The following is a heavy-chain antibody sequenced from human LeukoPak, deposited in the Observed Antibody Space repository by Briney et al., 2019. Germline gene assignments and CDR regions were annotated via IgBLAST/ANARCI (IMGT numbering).Heavy chain of an antibody. CDR2: IKSKTHGGTP. Sequence: GGSLRLSCAASGFTYSGFAFRWVRQAPGKGLEWVGRIKSKTHGGTPDYAAPVKGRFTISRDDSKNMMYLQMNSLKTEDTAVYYCTTGMMGVENDAFDIWGQGTMVTVSS. D-gene: IGHD1-26*01. CDR3: TTGMMGVENDAFDI. CDR1: GFTYSGFA. V-gene: IGHV3-15*01. J-gene: IGHJ3*02.